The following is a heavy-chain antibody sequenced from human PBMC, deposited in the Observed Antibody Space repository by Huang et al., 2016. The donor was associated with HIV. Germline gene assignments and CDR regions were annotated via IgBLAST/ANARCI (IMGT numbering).Heavy chain of an antibody. D-gene: IGHD2-15*01. J-gene: IGHJ6*03. CDR1: GYTFTSYD. Sequence: QVQLVQSGAEVKKPGASVKVSCKASGYTFTSYDNNWVRQATGQGLEWRGWMNPNRGNTGYAQKVQGRGTITRNTSITTAYMELSSLRSEDTAVYYCARGLILGYCSGGSCPVRVHYYYMDVWGKGTTVTVSS. CDR3: ARGLILGYCSGGSCPVRVHYYYMDV. V-gene: IGHV1-8*03. CDR2: MNPNRGNT.